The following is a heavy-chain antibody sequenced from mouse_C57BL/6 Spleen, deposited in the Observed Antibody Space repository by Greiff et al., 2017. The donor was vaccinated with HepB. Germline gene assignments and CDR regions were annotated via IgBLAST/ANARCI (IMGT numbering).Heavy chain of an antibody. D-gene: IGHD1-1*01. CDR3: TTRHYYGSSDY. CDR2: IDPENGDT. V-gene: IGHV14-4*01. Sequence: EVKLVESGAELVRPGASVKLSCTASGFNIKDDYMHWVKQRPEQGLEWIGWIDPENGDTEYASKFQGKATITADTSSNTAYLQLSSLTSEDTAVYYCTTRHYYGSSDYWGQGTTLTVSS. J-gene: IGHJ2*01. CDR1: GFNIKDDY.